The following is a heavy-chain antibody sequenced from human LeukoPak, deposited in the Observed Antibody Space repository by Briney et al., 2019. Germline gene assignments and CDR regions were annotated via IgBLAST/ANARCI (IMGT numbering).Heavy chain of an antibody. CDR1: GFTFSSYA. CDR3: AKGATYYYGSGSRAHFDY. V-gene: IGHV3-23*01. D-gene: IGHD3-10*01. J-gene: IGHJ4*02. Sequence: GGSLRLSCAASGFTFSSYAMSWVRQAPGEGLEWVSAISGSGGSTYYADSGKGWLTISRDNSKNTLYLQMNSLRAEDTAVYYCAKGATYYYGSGSRAHFDYWGQGTLVTVSS. CDR2: ISGSGGST.